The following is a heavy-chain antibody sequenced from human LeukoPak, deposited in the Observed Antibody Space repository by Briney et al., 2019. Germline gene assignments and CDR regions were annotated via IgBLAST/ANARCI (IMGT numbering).Heavy chain of an antibody. CDR3: ARDRSSGYHFDY. Sequence: SVKVSCKASGGTFSSYAISWVRQAPGQGLEWMGRIIPIFGTTNYAQKFQGRVTITTDESTSTAYMELSSLRSEDTAVYYCARDRSSGYHFDYWGQGTLVTVSS. V-gene: IGHV1-69*05. CDR1: GGTFSSYA. D-gene: IGHD3-22*01. CDR2: IIPIFGTT. J-gene: IGHJ4*02.